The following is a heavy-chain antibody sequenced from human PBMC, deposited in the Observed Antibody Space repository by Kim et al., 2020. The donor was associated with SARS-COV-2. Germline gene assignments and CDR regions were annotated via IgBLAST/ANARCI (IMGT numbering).Heavy chain of an antibody. D-gene: IGHD6-19*01. CDR3: SRELDTSAWYSDF. J-gene: IGHJ4*02. V-gene: IGHV4-39*07. Sequence: NPSLKSRLTISVDTSKNQFSLNLSSMTAADTAVYYCSRELDTSAWYSDFWGQGILVTVSS.